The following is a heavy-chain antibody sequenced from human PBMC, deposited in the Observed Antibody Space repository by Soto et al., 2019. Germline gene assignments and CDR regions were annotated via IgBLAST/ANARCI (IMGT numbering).Heavy chain of an antibody. CDR1: GFTLSDYI. CDR2: VHYKGNDM. CDR3: AREKGQQLPLDY. D-gene: IGHD6-13*01. J-gene: IGHJ4*02. V-gene: IGHV3-21*01. Sequence: EVQLVESGGGLVKPGGSLRLSCAASGFTLSDYIMNWVRQAPGEGLEWVSSVHYKGNDMFYPDSVKGQFTISRDSASNPLHRQKTGMRAEHTAADYWAREKGQQLPLDYWGQGTLVTVSS.